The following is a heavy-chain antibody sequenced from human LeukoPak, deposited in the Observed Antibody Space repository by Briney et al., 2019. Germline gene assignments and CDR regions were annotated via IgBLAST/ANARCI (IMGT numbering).Heavy chain of an antibody. J-gene: IGHJ4*02. CDR3: AKDQWNPDY. D-gene: IGHD6-19*01. Sequence: AGGSLRLSCAASGFTFRDYWMHWVRQVPGKGLLWVSHINSDGSITDYADSVKGRFTISRDNARNTLSLQMDSLRVEDTAVYYCAKDQWNPDYWGQGTLVSVSS. V-gene: IGHV3-74*01. CDR1: GFTFRDYW. CDR2: INSDGSIT.